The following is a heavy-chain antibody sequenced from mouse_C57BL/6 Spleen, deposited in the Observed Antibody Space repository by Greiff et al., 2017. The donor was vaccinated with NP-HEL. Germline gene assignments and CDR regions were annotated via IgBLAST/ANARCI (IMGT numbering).Heavy chain of an antibody. D-gene: IGHD4-1*01. CDR3: ARTETGTRYFDY. J-gene: IGHJ2*01. V-gene: IGHV1-18*01. CDR2: INPNNGGT. Sequence: EVQLQQSGPELVKPGASVKIPCKASGYTFTDYNMDWVKQSHGKSLEWIGDINPNNGGTIYNQKFKGKATLTVDKSSSTAYMELRSLTSEDTAVYYCARTETGTRYFDYWGQGTTLTVSS. CDR1: GYTFTDYN.